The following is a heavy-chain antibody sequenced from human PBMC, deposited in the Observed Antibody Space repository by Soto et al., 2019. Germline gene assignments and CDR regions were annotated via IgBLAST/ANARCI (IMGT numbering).Heavy chain of an antibody. CDR3: ARDRDIVVVPAAKEPTSMDV. D-gene: IGHD2-2*01. CDR1: GFTFSTYA. Sequence: EVQLLESGGGLVQPGGSLRLSCAASGFTFSTYAMSWVRQAPGKGLEWVSGISGSGGSTYYADSVKGRFTISRDNSKNTLYLQINSLRAEDTAVYYCARDRDIVVVPAAKEPTSMDVWGQGTTVTVSS. J-gene: IGHJ6*02. V-gene: IGHV3-23*01. CDR2: ISGSGGST.